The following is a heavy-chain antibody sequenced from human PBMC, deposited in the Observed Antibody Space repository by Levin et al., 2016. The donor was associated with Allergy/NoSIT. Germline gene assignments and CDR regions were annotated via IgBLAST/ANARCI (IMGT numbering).Heavy chain of an antibody. V-gene: IGHV4-39*01. CDR1: GGSISSSSYY. CDR2: IYYSGST. Sequence: SETLSLTCTVSGGSISSSSYYWGWIRQPPGKGLEWIGSIYYSGSTYYNPSLKSRVTISVDTSKNQFSLKLSSVTAADTAVYYCARRGVVWSGYYTGSLFDPWGQGTMVTVSS. D-gene: IGHD3-3*01. CDR3: ARRGVVWSGYYTGSLFDP. J-gene: IGHJ3*01.